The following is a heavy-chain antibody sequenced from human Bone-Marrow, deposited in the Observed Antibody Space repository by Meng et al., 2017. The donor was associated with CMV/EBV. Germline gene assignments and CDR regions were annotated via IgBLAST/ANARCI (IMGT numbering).Heavy chain of an antibody. V-gene: IGHV1-8*03. J-gene: IGHJ4*02. CDR2: VNPNSGDT. CDR3: ARGTRTTDY. CDR1: GYTFTNHD. Sequence: ASVKVSCKASGYTFTNHDINWVRRATGQGLEWMGWVNPNSGDTGYAQKFQGRLTITTNTAISTAYMELTSLTSEDTAVYYCARGTRTTDYWGQGTLVTVSS. D-gene: IGHD1-1*01.